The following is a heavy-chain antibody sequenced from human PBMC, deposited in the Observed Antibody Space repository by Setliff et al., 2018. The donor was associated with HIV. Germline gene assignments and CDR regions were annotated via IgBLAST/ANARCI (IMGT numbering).Heavy chain of an antibody. CDR1: GFIFSSYN. V-gene: IGHV3-48*01. CDR3: AEVAYSGYDWGADYFDY. Sequence: GGSLRLSCVASGFIFSSYNMNWVRQPPGKGLEWVSYISSSSGTMYYADSVKGRFTISRDNAKKSLYLQMNSLRAEDTAVYYCAEVAYSGYDWGADYFDYWGQGTLVTAPQ. J-gene: IGHJ4*02. CDR2: ISSSSGTM. D-gene: IGHD5-12*01.